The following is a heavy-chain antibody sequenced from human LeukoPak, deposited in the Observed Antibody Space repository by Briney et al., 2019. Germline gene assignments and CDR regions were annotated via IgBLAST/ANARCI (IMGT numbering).Heavy chain of an antibody. CDR3: VRDSAENWFDP. V-gene: IGHV1-46*01. CDR2: INPSGGTT. CDR1: GYTFTSYY. Sequence: RASVKVSCKASGYTFTSYYMHWVRQAPGQGLEWMGIINPSGGTTTYAQRFQGRVTMTRDTSTSTVYLELSSLRSGDTAVYYCVRDSAENWFDPWGQGTLVTVSS. D-gene: IGHD2-2*01. J-gene: IGHJ5*02.